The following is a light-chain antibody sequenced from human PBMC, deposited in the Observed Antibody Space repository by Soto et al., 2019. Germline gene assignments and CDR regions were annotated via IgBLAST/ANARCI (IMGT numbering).Light chain of an antibody. CDR3: QQYNNWPPKT. Sequence: DIQMTQSPSSLSASVGDRVTITCRTSQDVRNRLGWYQQKPGKAPKLLIYGASSLQGGVSSRFSGSGFGTDFTLTISSLQSEDFAVYYCQQYNNWPPKTFGQGTKVDIK. V-gene: IGKV1-17*01. CDR1: QDVRNR. CDR2: GAS. J-gene: IGKJ1*01.